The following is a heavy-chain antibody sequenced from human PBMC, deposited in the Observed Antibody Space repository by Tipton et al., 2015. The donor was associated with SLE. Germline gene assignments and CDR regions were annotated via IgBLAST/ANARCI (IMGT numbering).Heavy chain of an antibody. Sequence: LRLSCTVSGGSISSGGYYWSWIRQHPGKGLEWIGYIYYSGSTYYNPSLKSRVTISVDTSKNQFSLKLSSVTAADTAVYYCAREAHYYDSSGTLTGYWGQGTLVTASS. CDR1: GGSISSGGYY. V-gene: IGHV4-31*02. D-gene: IGHD3-22*01. J-gene: IGHJ4*02. CDR2: IYYSGST. CDR3: AREAHYYDSSGTLTGY.